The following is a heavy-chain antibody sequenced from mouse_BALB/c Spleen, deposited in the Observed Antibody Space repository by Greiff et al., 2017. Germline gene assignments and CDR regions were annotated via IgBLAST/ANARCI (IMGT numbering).Heavy chain of an antibody. Sequence: QVQLQQSGPGLVQPSQSLSITCTVSGFSLTSYGVHWVRQSPGKGLEWLGVIWSGGSTDYNAAFISRLSISKDNSKSQVFFKMNSLQANDTAIYYCARDSYYGAYWGQGTLVTVSA. CDR3: ARDSYYGAY. CDR1: GFSLTSYG. CDR2: IWSGGST. J-gene: IGHJ3*01. D-gene: IGHD2-12*01. V-gene: IGHV2-2*02.